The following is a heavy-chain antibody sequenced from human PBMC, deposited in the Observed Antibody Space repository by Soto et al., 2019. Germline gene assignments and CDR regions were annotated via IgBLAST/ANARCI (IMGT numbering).Heavy chain of an antibody. CDR3: ARDGYYYDSSGYQSVYYFDY. V-gene: IGHV4-59*01. CDR2: IFYSGST. D-gene: IGHD3-22*01. Sequence: QVQLQESGPGLVKPSETLSLTCTVSGGSISSYYWSWIRQPPGKGLEWIGYIFYSGSTNYNPSLKSRVTISVDTSKNQFSLRLSSVTAADTAVYYCARDGYYYDSSGYQSVYYFDYWGQGTLVTVSA. J-gene: IGHJ4*02. CDR1: GGSISSYY.